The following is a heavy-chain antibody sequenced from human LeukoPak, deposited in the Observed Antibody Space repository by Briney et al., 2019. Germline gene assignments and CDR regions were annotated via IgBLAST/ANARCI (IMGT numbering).Heavy chain of an antibody. D-gene: IGHD3-3*01. CDR1: GFTVSSNY. J-gene: IGHJ6*03. CDR3: ASKGPYYDSGPYYYYMDV. CDR2: IYTGGST. Sequence: GGSLRLSCAASGFTVSSNYMSWVRQAPGKGLEWVSVIYTGGSTYYAGSVKGRFTISRDNSKNTLYLQMNSLRAEDTAVYYCASKGPYYDSGPYYYYMDVWGKGTTVTVSS. V-gene: IGHV3-53*01.